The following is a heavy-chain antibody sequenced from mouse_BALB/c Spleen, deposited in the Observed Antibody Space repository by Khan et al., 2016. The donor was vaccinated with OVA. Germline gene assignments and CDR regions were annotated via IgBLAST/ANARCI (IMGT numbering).Heavy chain of an antibody. J-gene: IGHJ3*01. D-gene: IGHD2-13*01. CDR1: GYSFTGYT. V-gene: IGHV1-18*01. CDR3: VRSASYGDYVEAWFAY. CDR2: INPYNGGT. Sequence: EVQLQQSGPELVKPGASMKMSCKASGYSFTGYTMNWVKQSRVKNLEWIGLINPYNGGTAYNLKFGGKATLTVDKSSNTAYMEFLSLTSEDSAVYYCVRSASYGDYVEAWFAYWGQGTLVTVSA.